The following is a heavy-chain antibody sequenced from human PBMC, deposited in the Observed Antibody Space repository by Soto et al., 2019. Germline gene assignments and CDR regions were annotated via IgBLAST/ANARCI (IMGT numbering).Heavy chain of an antibody. CDR1: VYTFTSYG. D-gene: IGHD3-3*01. CDR3: ARVIITIFGVVIPPGY. CDR2: ISAYNGNT. Sequence: XSVKVSCKASVYTFTSYGISWVRQAPGQGLEWMGWISAYNGNTNYAQKLQGRVTMTTDTSTSTAYMELRSLRSDDTAVYYCARVIITIFGVVIPPGYWGQGTLVTVSS. V-gene: IGHV1-18*04. J-gene: IGHJ1*01.